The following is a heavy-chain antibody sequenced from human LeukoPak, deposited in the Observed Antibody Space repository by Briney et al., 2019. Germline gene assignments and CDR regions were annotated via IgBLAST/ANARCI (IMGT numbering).Heavy chain of an antibody. V-gene: IGHV4-4*02. CDR1: GGSISSYY. D-gene: IGHD2-2*01. CDR3: ARYRRGIVVVPAADWYFDL. Sequence: SETLSLTCTVSGGSISSYYWSWVRQPPGKGLEWIGEIYHSGSTNYNPSLKSRVTISVDKSKNQFSLKLSSVTAADTAVYYCARYRRGIVVVPAADWYFDLWGRGTLVTVSS. J-gene: IGHJ2*01. CDR2: IYHSGST.